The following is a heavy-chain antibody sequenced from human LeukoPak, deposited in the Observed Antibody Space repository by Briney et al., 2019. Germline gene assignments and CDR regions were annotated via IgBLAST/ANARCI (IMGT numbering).Heavy chain of an antibody. CDR2: IYYSGST. J-gene: IGHJ4*02. CDR3: ARHLNNCGDDCYIFDY. D-gene: IGHD2-21*01. V-gene: IGHV4-59*08. Sequence: SETLSLTCTVSGGSISSYYWSWIRQPPGKGLEWMGYIYYSGSTNYNPSLKSRVTISVDTSKNQFSLRVSSVTAADTAVYYCARHLNNCGDDCYIFDYWGQGTLVTVSS. CDR1: GGSISSYY.